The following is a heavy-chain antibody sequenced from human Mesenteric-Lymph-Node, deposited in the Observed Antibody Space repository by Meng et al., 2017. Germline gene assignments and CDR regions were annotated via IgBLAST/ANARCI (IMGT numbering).Heavy chain of an antibody. CDR2: VYFTGST. J-gene: IGHJ5*02. Sequence: QVSVQWSVPGLVKSSETPSRTCAVSGGSISSYYWSWIRQPAGKGLECIGYVYFTGSTNYNPSLKSRVAISVETSKNQFSLKLTSVTAADTAVYYCARNWGTGDSWFDPWGPGTLVTVSS. V-gene: IGHV4-59*12. CDR3: ARNWGTGDSWFDP. D-gene: IGHD7-27*01. CDR1: GGSISSYY.